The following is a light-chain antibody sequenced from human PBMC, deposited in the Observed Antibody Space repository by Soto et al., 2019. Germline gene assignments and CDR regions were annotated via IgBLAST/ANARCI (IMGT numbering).Light chain of an antibody. CDR2: GAS. J-gene: IGKJ5*01. Sequence: RVLTQSPGILSLSPCERASLSCGSIHGVTSSFLAWYQQKPGQAPRLLIYGASSRATGIPDRFSGTGSETDFTLTISRLEPEDFAVYYCQQSDNSPITFGQGTRLEIK. CDR1: HGVTSSF. CDR3: QQSDNSPIT. V-gene: IGKV3-20*01.